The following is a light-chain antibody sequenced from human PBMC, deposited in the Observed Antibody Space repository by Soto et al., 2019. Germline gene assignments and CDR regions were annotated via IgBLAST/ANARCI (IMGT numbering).Light chain of an antibody. J-gene: IGKJ1*01. V-gene: IGKV1-5*03. CDR3: QHYNSYSYA. CDR1: QTISSW. Sequence: DIQMTQSPSTLSGSVGDRVTITCRASQTISSWLAWYQQKPGKAPKLLIYKASTLKSGVPSRFSGSGSGTEFTLTISSLQPDDFATYYCQHYNSYSYAFCQGTKGALK. CDR2: KAS.